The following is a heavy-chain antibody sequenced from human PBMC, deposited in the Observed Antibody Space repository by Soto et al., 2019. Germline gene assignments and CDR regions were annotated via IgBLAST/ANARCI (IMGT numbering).Heavy chain of an antibody. Sequence: GGSLRLSCAASGFTFSSYAMSWVRQAPGKGLEWVSAISGSGGSTYYADSVKGRFTISRDNSKNTLYLQMDSLRAEDTAVYYCATQITGTTKSNYWAQGTLVTVS. CDR1: GFTFSSYA. J-gene: IGHJ4*02. CDR3: ATQITGTTKSNY. V-gene: IGHV3-23*01. D-gene: IGHD1-7*01. CDR2: ISGSGGST.